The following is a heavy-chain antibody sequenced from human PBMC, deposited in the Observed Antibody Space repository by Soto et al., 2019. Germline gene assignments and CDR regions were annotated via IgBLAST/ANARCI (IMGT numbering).Heavy chain of an antibody. CDR2: IKSIADGGTT. CDR3: HTPHGRNAFDI. Sequence: GGSLRLSCATSGFTFSNAWMAWVRQSPGKGLEWVGRIKSIADGGTTNYAAPVKGRFSISRHDSENTLYLQMNSLRVEDTGIYYCHTPHGRNAFDIWGPGTVVTVSS. V-gene: IGHV3-15*01. D-gene: IGHD2-8*01. CDR1: GFTFSNAW. J-gene: IGHJ3*02.